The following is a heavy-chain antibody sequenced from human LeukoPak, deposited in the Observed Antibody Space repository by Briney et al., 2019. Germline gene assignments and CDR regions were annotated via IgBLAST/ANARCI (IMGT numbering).Heavy chain of an antibody. CDR3: ARLPKTTYFDY. CDR2: IYTGGTT. CDR1: GFTVNSNY. J-gene: IGHJ4*02. D-gene: IGHD4-11*01. V-gene: IGHV3-53*01. Sequence: GGSLRLSCAASGFTVNSNYMSWVRHAPGKGLEWVSVIYTGGTTDYADSVKGRFTISRDNSKNTLFLQMNSLRAEDTAVYYCARLPKTTYFDYWGQGTLVTVFS.